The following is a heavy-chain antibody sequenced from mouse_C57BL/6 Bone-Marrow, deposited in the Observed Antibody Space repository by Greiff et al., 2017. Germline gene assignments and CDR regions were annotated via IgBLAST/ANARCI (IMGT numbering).Heavy chain of an antibody. CDR2: IDPSDSYT. V-gene: IGHV1-69*01. CDR3: ARSREYDG. D-gene: IGHD2-14*01. Sequence: QVQLQQPGAELVMPGASVKLSCKASGYTFTSYWMHWVKQRPGQGLEWIGEIDPSDSYTNYNQKFKGKSTLTVDKSSSTAYMQLSSLTSEDSAVYYCARSREYDGGGQGTTLTVSS. J-gene: IGHJ2*01. CDR1: GYTFTSYW.